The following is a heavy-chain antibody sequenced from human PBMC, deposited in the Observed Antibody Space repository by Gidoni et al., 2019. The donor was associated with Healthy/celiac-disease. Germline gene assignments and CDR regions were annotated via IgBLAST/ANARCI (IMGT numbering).Heavy chain of an antibody. Sequence: QVQLVEPGGGLVQLGGSLSPSCQPRGSPSGTHGWHWVRQAPGKGMEWVAVIWYDGSNKYYADSVKGRFTISRDNSKNTLYLQMNSLRAEDTAVYYCARGIAATSNYYYYYGMDVWGQGTTVTVSS. CDR2: IWYDGSNK. CDR3: ARGIAATSNYYYYYGMDV. D-gene: IGHD6-13*01. CDR1: GSPSGTHG. V-gene: IGHV3-33*08. J-gene: IGHJ6*02.